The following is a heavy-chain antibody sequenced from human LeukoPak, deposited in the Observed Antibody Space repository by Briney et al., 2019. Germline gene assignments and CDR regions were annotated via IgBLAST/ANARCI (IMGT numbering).Heavy chain of an antibody. Sequence: PSETLSLTCAVYGGSFSGYYWSWIRQPPGKGLEWIEEINHSGSTNYNPSLKSRVTISVDTSKNQFSLKLSSVTAADTAVYYCARGRGGRPYYYYYGMDVWGQGTTVTVSS. V-gene: IGHV4-34*01. CDR3: ARGRGGRPYYYYYGMDV. CDR2: INHSGST. D-gene: IGHD2-15*01. J-gene: IGHJ6*02. CDR1: GGSFSGYY.